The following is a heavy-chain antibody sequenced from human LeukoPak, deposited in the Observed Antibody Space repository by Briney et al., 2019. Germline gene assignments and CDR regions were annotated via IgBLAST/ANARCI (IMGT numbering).Heavy chain of an antibody. CDR3: ARDSLRRHEKDFDY. CDR2: ISSSSSYI. D-gene: IGHD3-16*02. CDR1: GFTFSSYS. V-gene: IGHV3-21*01. Sequence: GGSLRLSCAASGFTFSSYSMNWVRQAPGKGLEWVSSISSSSSYIYYADSVKGRFTISRDNAKNSLYLQMNSLRAEDTAVYLCARDSLRRHEKDFDYWGQGTLVTVSS. J-gene: IGHJ4*02.